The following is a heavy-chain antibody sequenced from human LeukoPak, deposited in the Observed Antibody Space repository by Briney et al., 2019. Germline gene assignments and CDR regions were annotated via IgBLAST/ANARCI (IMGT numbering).Heavy chain of an antibody. D-gene: IGHD2-15*01. CDR2: ISWNSGSI. CDR3: ARDGKLPLDY. V-gene: IGHV3-9*01. CDR1: GFTFDDYA. Sequence: GGSLRLSCAASGFTFDDYAMHWVRQAPGKGLEWVSGISWNSGSIGYADSVKGRFTISRDNAKNSLYLQMNSLRAEDTAVYYCARDGKLPLDYWGQGTLVTVSS. J-gene: IGHJ4*02.